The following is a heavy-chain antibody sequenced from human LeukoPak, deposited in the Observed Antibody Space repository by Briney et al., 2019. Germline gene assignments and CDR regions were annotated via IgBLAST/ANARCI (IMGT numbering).Heavy chain of an antibody. V-gene: IGHV3-15*01. J-gene: IGHJ6*03. CDR2: IKSKTDGGTT. CDR3: TTEQYCSGGSCYLKCYYYYYMDV. CDR1: GFTFSNAW. Sequence: PGGSLRLSCAASGFTFSNAWMSWVRQAPGKGLEWVGRIKSKTDGGTTDYAAPVKGRFTISRDDSKNTLYLQMNSLKTEDTAVYYCTTEQYCSGGSCYLKCYYYYYMDVWGKGTTVTVSS. D-gene: IGHD2-15*01.